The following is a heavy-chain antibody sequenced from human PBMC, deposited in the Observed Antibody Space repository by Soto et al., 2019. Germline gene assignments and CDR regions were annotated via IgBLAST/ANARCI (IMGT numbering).Heavy chain of an antibody. J-gene: IGHJ4*02. Sequence: EVQLVESGGGLVQPGGSLRRSCAASGFTFSSYSMNWVRQAPGKGLEWVSYISSSSSTIYYADSVKGRFTISRDNAKNSLYLLMNSLRDEDTAVYYCARSKWELRVSANYFDYWGQGTLVTVSS. D-gene: IGHD1-26*01. CDR1: GFTFSSYS. V-gene: IGHV3-48*02. CDR3: ARSKWELRVSANYFDY. CDR2: ISSSSSTI.